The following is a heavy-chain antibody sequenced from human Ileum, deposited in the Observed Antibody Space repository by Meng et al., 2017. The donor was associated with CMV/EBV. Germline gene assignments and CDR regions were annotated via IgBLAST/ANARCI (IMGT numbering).Heavy chain of an antibody. D-gene: IGHD6-13*01. CDR2: IYYSGST. J-gene: IGHJ5*02. CDR1: GGSISSSSYY. V-gene: IGHV4-39*07. Sequence: CTVSGGSISSSSYYWGWIRQPPGKGLEWIGSIYYSGSTYYNPSLKSRVTISVDTSKNQFSLKLSSVTAADTAVYYCARIRVSRFDPWGQGTLVTVSS. CDR3: ARIRVSRFDP.